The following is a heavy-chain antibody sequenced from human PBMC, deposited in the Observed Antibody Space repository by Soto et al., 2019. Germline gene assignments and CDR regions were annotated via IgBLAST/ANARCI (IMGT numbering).Heavy chain of an antibody. V-gene: IGHV4-39*01. Sequence: SGTLSLTCTVSGGSVSSSSYYWGWIRQPPGKGLEWIGSIYYSGSTYYNPSLKSRVTISVDTSKNQFSLQVSSVTAADTAVYYCARGFDILTFGFCLDYWGQGTLVTVSS. CDR3: ARGFDILTFGFCLDY. D-gene: IGHD3-9*01. CDR1: GGSVSSSSYY. J-gene: IGHJ4*02. CDR2: IYYSGST.